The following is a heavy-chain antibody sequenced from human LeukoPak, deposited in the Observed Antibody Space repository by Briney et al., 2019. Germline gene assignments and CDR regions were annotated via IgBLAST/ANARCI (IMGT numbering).Heavy chain of an antibody. CDR3: ARRAGAYSHPYDY. CDR1: GFTVSTNS. CDR2: IYSDNT. D-gene: IGHD4/OR15-4a*01. Sequence: GGSLRLSCTVSGFTVSTNSMSWVRQAPGKGLEWVPFIYSDNTHYSDSVKGRFTISRDNSKNTLYLQMNSLRAEDTAVYYCARRAGAYSHPYDYWGQGTLVTVSS. V-gene: IGHV3-53*01. J-gene: IGHJ4*02.